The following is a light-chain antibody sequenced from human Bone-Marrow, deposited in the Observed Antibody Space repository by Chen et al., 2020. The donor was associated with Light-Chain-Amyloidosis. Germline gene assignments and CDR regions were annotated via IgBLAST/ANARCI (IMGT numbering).Light chain of an antibody. J-gene: IGLJ2*01. Sequence: SALTQPASGSGSPGKSITISCTGTSSDVGSYNLVSWYQKHPGKAPKLMIYEGSKRPSGVSNRFSGSKSGNTASLTISGLQAEDEADYYCCSYAGSSTFGVFGGGTKLTVL. CDR3: CSYAGSSTFGV. CDR1: SSDVGSYNL. V-gene: IGLV2-23*03. CDR2: EGS.